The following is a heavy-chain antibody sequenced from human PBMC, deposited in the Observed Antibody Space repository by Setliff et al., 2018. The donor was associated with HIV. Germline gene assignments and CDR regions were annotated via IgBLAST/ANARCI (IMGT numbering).Heavy chain of an antibody. V-gene: IGHV4-59*08. J-gene: IGHJ3*01. Sequence: SETLSLTCNVSGASISSYYWSWIRQPPGKGLEWIGSIHYSGSTSYNPSLRSRVTISVATSKNQFSLRLTSVTAADTAVYYCATPLTTSYNFWEDAFAFWGQGAMVTVSS. CDR2: IHYSGST. CDR1: GASISSYY. D-gene: IGHD3-3*01. CDR3: ATPLTTSYNFWEDAFAF.